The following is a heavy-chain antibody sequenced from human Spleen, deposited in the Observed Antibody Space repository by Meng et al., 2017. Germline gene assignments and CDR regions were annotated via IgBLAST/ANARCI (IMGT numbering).Heavy chain of an antibody. CDR1: GFTFNNYN. CDR2: ITSSGYI. CDR3: ARARGYTSFFDY. D-gene: IGHD5-18*01. Sequence: GGSLRLSCAASGFTFNNYNMNWVRQAPGEGLEWVSSITSSGYIYYAGSVKGRFTISRDNAKNLLYLQMNSLKTEDTAVYYCARARGYTSFFDYWGQGTLVTVSS. V-gene: IGHV3-21*04. J-gene: IGHJ4*02.